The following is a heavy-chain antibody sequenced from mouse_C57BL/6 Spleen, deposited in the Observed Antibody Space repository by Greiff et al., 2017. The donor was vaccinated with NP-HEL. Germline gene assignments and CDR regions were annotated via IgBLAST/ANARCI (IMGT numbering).Heavy chain of an antibody. CDR1: GFTFNTYA. J-gene: IGHJ2*01. CDR2: IRRKSSNYAT. Sequence: EVQLVESGGGLVQPKGSLKLSCAASGFTFNTYAMHWVRQAPGKGLEWVARIRRKSSNYATYYADSVKDRFTISRDDSQSMLYLQMHNLRTEDTAMYYCVREDVYYDYFDYWGQGTTLTVSS. CDR3: VREDVYYDYFDY. D-gene: IGHD2-3*01. V-gene: IGHV10-3*01.